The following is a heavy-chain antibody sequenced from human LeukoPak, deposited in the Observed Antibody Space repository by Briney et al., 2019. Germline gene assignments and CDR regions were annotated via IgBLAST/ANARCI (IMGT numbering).Heavy chain of an antibody. CDR2: INSDGSST. CDR3: VREADTYYFDY. J-gene: IGHJ4*02. V-gene: IGHV3-74*01. Sequence: GGSLRLSCAASGFTFSRYWMHWVRQAPGKGLVWVSRINSDGSSTTYADSVKGRFTISTDNPKNTLYLQTNSLRAEDTAVYYCVREADTYYFDYWGQGILVTVSS. CDR1: GFTFSRYW.